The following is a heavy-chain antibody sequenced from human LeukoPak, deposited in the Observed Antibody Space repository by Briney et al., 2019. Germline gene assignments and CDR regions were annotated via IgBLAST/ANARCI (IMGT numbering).Heavy chain of an antibody. CDR1: GFTFSTYW. V-gene: IGHV3-74*01. J-gene: IGHJ4*02. CDR3: ARGAAGFDY. Sequence: GGSLRLSCAASGFTFSTYWMHWVRQAPGKGLVWVSRINSDGTATTYADSVKGRFTISRDNAKNTLYLQMNSLRAEDTAVYYCARGAAGFDYWGQGTLVTVSS. D-gene: IGHD6-13*01. CDR2: INSDGTAT.